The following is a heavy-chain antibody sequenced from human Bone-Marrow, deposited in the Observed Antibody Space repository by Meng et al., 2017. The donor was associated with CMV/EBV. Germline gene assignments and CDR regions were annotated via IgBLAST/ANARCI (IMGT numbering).Heavy chain of an antibody. Sequence: SGFTFDDYAMHWVRQAPGKGLEWVSLISWDGGSTYYADSVKGRFTISRDNSKNSLYLQMNSLRAEDTALYYCAKDYYDSSGYYLDYWGQGTLVTVSS. CDR2: ISWDGGST. J-gene: IGHJ4*02. CDR3: AKDYYDSSGYYLDY. CDR1: GFTFDDYA. V-gene: IGHV3-43D*03. D-gene: IGHD3-22*01.